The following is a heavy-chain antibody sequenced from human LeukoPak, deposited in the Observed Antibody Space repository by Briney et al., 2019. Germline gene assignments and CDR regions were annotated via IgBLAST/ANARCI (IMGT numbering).Heavy chain of an antibody. J-gene: IGHJ4*02. V-gene: IGHV5-51*01. CDR2: TYPGDSNT. D-gene: IGHD6-19*01. CDR1: GYSFTAYW. CDR3: VRHPQRSGWSHFDY. Sequence: GESLKISCRVSGYSFTAYWIGWVRQMPGMGLEWVAITYPGDSNTVYSPSFQGQVTISADTSISTAYLQWNSLRASDTAMYFCVRHPQRSGWSHFDYWGQGTLVTVSP.